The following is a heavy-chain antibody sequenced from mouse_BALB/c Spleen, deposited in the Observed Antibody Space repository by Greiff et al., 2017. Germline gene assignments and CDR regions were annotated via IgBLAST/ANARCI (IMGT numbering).Heavy chain of an antibody. Sequence: VMLVESGPGLVAPSQSLSITCTVSGFSLTSYGVHWVRQPPGKGLEWLGVIGAGGSTNYNYDLMSRLSICKDNSKSQVFLKMNSLQTDDTAMYYCAREGNGNLLYWGQGTLGTVSA. CDR2: IGAGGST. CDR1: GFSLTSYG. CDR3: AREGNGNLLY. V-gene: IGHV2-9*02. J-gene: IGHJ3*01. D-gene: IGHD2-1*01.